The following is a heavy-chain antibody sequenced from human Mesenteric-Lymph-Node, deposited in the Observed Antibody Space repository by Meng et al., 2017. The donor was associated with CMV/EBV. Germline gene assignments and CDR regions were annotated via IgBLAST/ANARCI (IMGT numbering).Heavy chain of an antibody. J-gene: IGHJ5*02. CDR3: RHGPILICFDP. CDR2: INPSGGST. Sequence: SSKASGSTFPSYYMHWVRQAPGQGLECMGIINPSGGSTSYAQKFQGIVTMTRDTSTSTAYMELTSLRSGDTALYYWRHGPILICFDPWGQGSLVTVSS. D-gene: IGHD3-10*02. V-gene: IGHV1-46*01. CDR1: GSTFPSYY.